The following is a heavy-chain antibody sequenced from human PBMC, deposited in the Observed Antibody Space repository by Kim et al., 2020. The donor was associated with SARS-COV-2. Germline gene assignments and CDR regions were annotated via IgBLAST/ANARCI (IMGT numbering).Heavy chain of an antibody. V-gene: IGHV4-59*13. CDR3: ARVPPSGVYDSIDGAFDI. Sequence: SETLSLTCTVSGGSISSYYWSWIRQPPGKGLEWIGYIYYSGSTNYNPSLKSRVTISVDTSKNQFSLKLSSVTAADTAVYYCARVPPSGVYDSIDGAFDIWGQGTMVTVSS. D-gene: IGHD3-22*01. CDR1: GGSISSYY. CDR2: IYYSGST. J-gene: IGHJ3*02.